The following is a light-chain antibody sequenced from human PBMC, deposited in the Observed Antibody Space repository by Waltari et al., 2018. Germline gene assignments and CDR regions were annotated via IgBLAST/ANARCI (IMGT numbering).Light chain of an antibody. Sequence: DIVMTQSPLSLPVTPGEPASISCRSSQSLLHSNGYNYLDWYVKKPGQSQQLLSYLAYNRASGVPDRFIGSGSVTDFTLKISRVEAEDVGIYYCMQGLQIPDTFGQGTRLEIK. CDR3: MQGLQIPDT. CDR1: QSLLHSNGYNY. J-gene: IGKJ5*01. V-gene: IGKV2-28*01. CDR2: LAY.